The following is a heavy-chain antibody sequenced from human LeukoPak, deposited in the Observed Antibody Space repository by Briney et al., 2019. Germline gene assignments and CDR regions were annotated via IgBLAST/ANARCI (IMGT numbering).Heavy chain of an antibody. D-gene: IGHD3-22*01. V-gene: IGHV3-20*04. CDR1: GFTFYDYN. J-gene: IGHJ4*02. CDR3: ERFYSSAYYY. CDR2: VNWNDGST. Sequence: GSLRLSCAASGFTFYDYNMSWGRQAPRKGREWGSGVNWNDGSTAYADSGRGGFTTSTDNAKNFLYLKMNRLRAEDTAVYYCERFYSSAYYYWGQGTLVTVSS.